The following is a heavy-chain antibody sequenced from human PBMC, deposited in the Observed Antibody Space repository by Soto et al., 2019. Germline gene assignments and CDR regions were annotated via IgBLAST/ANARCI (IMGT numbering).Heavy chain of an antibody. V-gene: IGHV4-34*01. CDR1: GVSVSGYF. CDR3: ARRYCSDSYCSYFDY. Sequence: PSETLSLTCAVYGVSVSGYFWSWIRQPPGKGLEWIGEINHSGTTSYSPSLDSRVTTSVDTSKNQFSPRLSSVTAADTAIYYCARRYCSDSYCSYFDYWGRGTLVTVSS. J-gene: IGHJ4*02. CDR2: INHSGTT. D-gene: IGHD2-15*01.